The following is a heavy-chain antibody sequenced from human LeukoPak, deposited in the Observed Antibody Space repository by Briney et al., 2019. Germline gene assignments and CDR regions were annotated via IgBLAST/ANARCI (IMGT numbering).Heavy chain of an antibody. J-gene: IGHJ6*04. V-gene: IGHV1-8*01. CDR2: MNPNSGNT. CDR3: ARMRDSSYYYYYGMDV. CDR1: GYTFTSYG. Sequence: ASVNVSCKASGYTFTSYGINWVRQATGQGLEWMGWMNPNSGNTVYTQKFQGRVTMTRNTSISTAYMELSSLRSEDTAVYYCARMRDSSYYYYYGMDVWGKGTTVTVSS. D-gene: IGHD2-15*01.